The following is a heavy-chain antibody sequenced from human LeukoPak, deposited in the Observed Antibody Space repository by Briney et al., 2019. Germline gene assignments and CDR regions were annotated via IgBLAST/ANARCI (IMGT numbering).Heavy chain of an antibody. CDR3: ARHTPAPYYYDSSGSSFDY. D-gene: IGHD3-22*01. J-gene: IGHJ4*02. CDR1: GGSISSYY. Sequence: SETLSLTCTVSGGSISSYYWSWIRQPPGKGLEWIGYIYYSGSTNYNPSLNSRVTISVDTSKNQFSLKLSSVTAADTAVYYCARHTPAPYYYDSSGSSFDYWGQGTLVTVSS. V-gene: IGHV4-59*08. CDR2: IYYSGST.